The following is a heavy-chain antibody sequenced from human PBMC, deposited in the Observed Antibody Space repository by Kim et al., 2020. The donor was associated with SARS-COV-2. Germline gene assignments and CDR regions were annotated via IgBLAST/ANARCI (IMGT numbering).Heavy chain of an antibody. V-gene: IGHV4-59*13. Sequence: SETLSLTCTVSGGSISSYYWSWIRQPPGKGLEWIGYIYYSGSTNYNPSLKSRVTISVDTSKNQFSLKLSSVTAADTAVYYCAGDRWGGWGDLYSSSWYGFDPWAQGTLVTVSS. CDR3: AGDRWGGWGDLYSSSWYGFDP. J-gene: IGHJ5*02. D-gene: IGHD6-13*01. CDR1: GGSISSYY. CDR2: IYYSGST.